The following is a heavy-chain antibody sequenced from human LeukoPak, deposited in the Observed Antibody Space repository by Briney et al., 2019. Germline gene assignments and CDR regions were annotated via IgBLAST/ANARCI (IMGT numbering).Heavy chain of an antibody. Sequence: GESLQISCKWSGFSLTNYWIGWVRQVPGKGRDWMGIIYPGDSDTRYSPSFQGQVTISADKSINTAHLQWSSLKASDTAMYYCARQYCGGDCYPEPDAFDIWGQGTMVTVSS. J-gene: IGHJ3*02. D-gene: IGHD2-21*02. V-gene: IGHV5-51*01. CDR2: IYPGDSDT. CDR1: GFSLTNYW. CDR3: ARQYCGGDCYPEPDAFDI.